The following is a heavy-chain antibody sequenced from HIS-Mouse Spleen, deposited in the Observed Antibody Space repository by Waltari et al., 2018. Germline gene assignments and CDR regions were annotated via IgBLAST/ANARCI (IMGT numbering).Heavy chain of an antibody. CDR1: GFTFSSYS. CDR3: ARDAGADY. D-gene: IGHD7-27*01. CDR2: ISRRSSYI. Sequence: EVQLVESGGGLVKPGGSLRLSCAASGFTFSSYSMNWVRQAPGKGLEGVSSISRRSSYIYYADAVKGRFTISRDNAKNSLYLQMNSLRAEDTAVYYCARDAGADYWGQGTLVTVSS. J-gene: IGHJ4*02. V-gene: IGHV3-21*01.